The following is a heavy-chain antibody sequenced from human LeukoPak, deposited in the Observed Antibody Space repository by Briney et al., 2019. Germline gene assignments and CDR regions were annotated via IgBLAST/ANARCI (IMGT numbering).Heavy chain of an antibody. V-gene: IGHV3-9*01. CDR2: ITYHSGTI. CDR1: GFTFGDYG. D-gene: IGHD3-10*02. CDR3: AELGITMIGGV. J-gene: IGHJ6*04. Sequence: PGGSLRLSCAASGFTFGDYGMHWVRQAPGKGLEWVSGITYHSGTIGYADSVKGRFTISRDNAKNSLYLQMNSLRAEDTAVYYCAELGITMIGGVWGKGTTVTISS.